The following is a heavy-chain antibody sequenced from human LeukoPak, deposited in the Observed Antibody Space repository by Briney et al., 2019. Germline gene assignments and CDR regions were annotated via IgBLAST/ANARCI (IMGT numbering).Heavy chain of an antibody. V-gene: IGHV3-23*01. CDR3: ATTIFGVVKPADY. J-gene: IGHJ4*02. Sequence: GGSLRLSCAASGFTFSSYAMSWVRQAPGKGLEWVSAISGSGGSTYYADSVKGRFAISRDNSKNTLYLQMNSLRAEDTAVYYCATTIFGVVKPADYWGQGTLVTVSS. CDR2: ISGSGGST. CDR1: GFTFSSYA. D-gene: IGHD3-3*01.